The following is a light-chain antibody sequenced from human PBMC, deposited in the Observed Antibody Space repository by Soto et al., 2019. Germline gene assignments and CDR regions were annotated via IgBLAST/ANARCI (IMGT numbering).Light chain of an antibody. CDR2: AAS. CDR3: QQSYSGPRT. J-gene: IGKJ2*01. V-gene: IGKV1-39*01. Sequence: DIQMTQSPSSLSASVGDRVTITCRSSQSIISYLNWYQYKPGKAPQLLIYAASSLQSGVPARFSGSGSGTDFTLTISSLQPEDSAIYYCQQSYSGPRTFGQGTKLEIK. CDR1: QSIISY.